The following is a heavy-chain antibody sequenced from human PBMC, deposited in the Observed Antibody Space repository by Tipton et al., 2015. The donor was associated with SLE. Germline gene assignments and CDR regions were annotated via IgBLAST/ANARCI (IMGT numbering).Heavy chain of an antibody. CDR3: AKTLDSNYPPYGMDV. D-gene: IGHD4-11*01. CDR1: GFTFSSYG. V-gene: IGHV3-30*02. Sequence: SLRLSCAASGFTFSSYGMHWVRRAPGKGLEWVAFIRYDGSNKYYADSVKGRFTISRDNSKNTLYLQMNSLRAEDTAVYYCAKTLDSNYPPYGMDVWGQGTTVTVSS. CDR2: IRYDGSNK. J-gene: IGHJ6*02.